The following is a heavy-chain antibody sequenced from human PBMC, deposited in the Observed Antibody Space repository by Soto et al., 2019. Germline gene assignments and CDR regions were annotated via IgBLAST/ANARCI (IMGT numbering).Heavy chain of an antibody. CDR1: GFTFSSYG. CDR3: ARGAAAGTQDY. J-gene: IGHJ4*02. Sequence: ESGGGVVQPGRSLRLSCAASGFTFSSYGMHWVRQAPGKGLEWVAVIWYDGSNKYYADSVKGRFTISRDNSKNTLYLQMNSLRAEDTAVYYCARGAAAGTQDYWGQGTLVTVSS. D-gene: IGHD6-13*01. CDR2: IWYDGSNK. V-gene: IGHV3-33*01.